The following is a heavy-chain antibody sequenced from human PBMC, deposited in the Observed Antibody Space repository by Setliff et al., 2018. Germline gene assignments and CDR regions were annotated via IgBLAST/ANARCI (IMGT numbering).Heavy chain of an antibody. Sequence: GASVKVSCKASGYTFTSYGISWVRQAPGQGLEWMGWISTYNGDTDYAQKFQDRVTITRDRSMSTAYMELSSLRSEDTAMYYCAGDTIQDAFDTWGQGTMVTVSS. J-gene: IGHJ3*02. V-gene: IGHV1-18*01. D-gene: IGHD3-3*01. CDR1: GYTFTSYG. CDR2: ISTYNGDT. CDR3: AGDTIQDAFDT.